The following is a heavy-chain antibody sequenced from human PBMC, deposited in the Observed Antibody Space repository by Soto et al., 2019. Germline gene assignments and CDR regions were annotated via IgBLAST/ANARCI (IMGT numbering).Heavy chain of an antibody. Sequence: QMQLVESGGGLVKPGESLRVSCAAAGFSFRDYFMSWIRQAPGKGLEWVLYIGPYGNSIYYADSVKGQFTISRDDAKNSLNLNKNNLRAEDTAVYYCARDDYTYGVYWGQGSLVTVSS. CDR1: GFSFRDYF. CDR2: IGPYGNSI. CDR3: ARDDYTYGVY. J-gene: IGHJ4*02. D-gene: IGHD3-3*01. V-gene: IGHV3-11*01.